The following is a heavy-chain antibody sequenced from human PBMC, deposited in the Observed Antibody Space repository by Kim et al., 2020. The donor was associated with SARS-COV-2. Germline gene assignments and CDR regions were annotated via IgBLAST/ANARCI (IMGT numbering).Heavy chain of an antibody. CDR2: IYWDTDI. CDR1: GFSLSTHGVG. V-gene: IGHV2-5*02. J-gene: IGHJ4*02. Sequence: SGPTLVNPTQTLTLTCTFSGFSLSTHGVGVGWIRQPPGKALEWLALIYWDTDIRYSPSLRSRLIITKGSFDNQVVLIMNNMDPVDTATYYCGHSLRRPSCGGDACYHFDYWGQGTPVTVAS. D-gene: IGHD2-21*02. CDR3: GHSLRRPSCGGDACYHFDY.